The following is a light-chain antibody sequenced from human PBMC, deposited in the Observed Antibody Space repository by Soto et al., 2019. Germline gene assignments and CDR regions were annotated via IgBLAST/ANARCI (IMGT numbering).Light chain of an antibody. CDR3: QQHGRSKPSWT. Sequence: ETVLTQSPGTLSLSPGERATLFCRASQRVSSSYLAWYQQKPGQAPRLLIYGASNRATGIPDRFSGSGSGTDFTLSISRLEPEDFAVYYCQQHGRSKPSWTFGQGTKVEIK. J-gene: IGKJ1*01. CDR2: GAS. CDR1: QRVSSSY. V-gene: IGKV3-20*01.